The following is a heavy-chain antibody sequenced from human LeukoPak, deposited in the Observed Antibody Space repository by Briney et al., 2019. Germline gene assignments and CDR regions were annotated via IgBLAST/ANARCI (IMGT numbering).Heavy chain of an antibody. D-gene: IGHD4-17*01. CDR2: INPNSGGT. CDR1: GYTFTGYY. V-gene: IGHV1-2*02. J-gene: IGHJ5*02. Sequence: ASVKVSCKASGYTFTGYYMHWVRQAPGQGLEWMGWINPNSGGTNYAQKFQGRVTMTRDTSISTAYMELSRLRSDDTAVYYCARDREVTKVGKRGIFDPRGQGTLVTVSS. CDR3: ARDREVTKVGKRGIFDP.